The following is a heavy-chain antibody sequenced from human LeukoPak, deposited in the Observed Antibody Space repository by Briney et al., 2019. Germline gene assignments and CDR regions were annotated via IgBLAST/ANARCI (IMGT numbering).Heavy chain of an antibody. CDR1: GFPFSSYR. J-gene: IGHJ4*02. CDR2: IWYDGTNK. CDR3: ARAAYDSSGYLTL. V-gene: IGHV3-33*08. D-gene: IGHD3-22*01. Sequence: PGGSLRLSCVASGFPFSSYRMTWVRQAPGKGLEWVAVIWYDGTNKYYADSVKGRFTISRDNSKNTLFLQMNSLRAEDTAIYYCARAAYDSSGYLTLWGQGTLVTVSS.